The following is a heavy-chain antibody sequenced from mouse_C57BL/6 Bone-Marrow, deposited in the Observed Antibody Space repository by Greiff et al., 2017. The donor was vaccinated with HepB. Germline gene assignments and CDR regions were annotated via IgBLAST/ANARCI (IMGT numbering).Heavy chain of an antibody. J-gene: IGHJ1*03. CDR3: ARTRYYYGSSSLLGLDV. Sequence: VQLQQPGAELVKPGASVKMSCKASGYTFTSYWITWVKQRPGQGLEWIGDIYPGSGSTNYNEKFKSKATLTVDTSSSTAYMQLSSLTSEDSAVYYCARTRYYYGSSSLLGLDVWGTGTTVTVSS. D-gene: IGHD1-1*01. V-gene: IGHV1-55*01. CDR2: IYPGSGST. CDR1: GYTFTSYW.